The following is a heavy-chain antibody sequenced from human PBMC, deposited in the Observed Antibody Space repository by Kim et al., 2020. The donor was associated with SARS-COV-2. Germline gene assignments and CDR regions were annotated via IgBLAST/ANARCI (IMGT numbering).Heavy chain of an antibody. Sequence: SVKVSCKASGGTFSSYAISWVRQAPGQGLEWMGGIIPIFGTANYAQKFQGRVTITADESTSTAYMELSSLRSEDTAVYYCARPYYYDSSGDTPYYYYGMDVWGQGTTVTVSS. V-gene: IGHV1-69*13. CDR3: ARPYYYDSSGDTPYYYYGMDV. J-gene: IGHJ6*02. D-gene: IGHD3-22*01. CDR2: IIPIFGTA. CDR1: GGTFSSYA.